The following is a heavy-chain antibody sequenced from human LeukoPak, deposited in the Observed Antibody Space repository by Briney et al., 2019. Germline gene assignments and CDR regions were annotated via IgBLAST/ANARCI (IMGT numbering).Heavy chain of an antibody. V-gene: IGHV4-59*08. CDR3: ARHEDWGVIDY. CDR1: GGSISSYY. Sequence: SETLSLTCTVSGGSISSYYWSWIRQPQGKGLEWIGYIYYSGSTNYNPSLKSRVTISVDTSKYQFSLKLSSVTAADTAVYYCARHEDWGVIDYWGQGTLVTVSS. J-gene: IGHJ4*02. CDR2: IYYSGST. D-gene: IGHD3-16*02.